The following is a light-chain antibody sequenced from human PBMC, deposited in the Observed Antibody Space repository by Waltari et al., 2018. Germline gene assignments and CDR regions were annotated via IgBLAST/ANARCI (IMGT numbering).Light chain of an antibody. CDR1: ALPKKY. V-gene: IGLV3-25*03. CDR3: QSADSSGTYV. Sequence: SYELTQPPSVSVSPGQTARITCSGDALPKKYACWYQQKPGQAPVLVICKDSERPSGIPERFSGSSSGTTVTLTISGVQAEDEADYYCQSADSSGTYVFGTGTKVTVL. CDR2: KDS. J-gene: IGLJ1*01.